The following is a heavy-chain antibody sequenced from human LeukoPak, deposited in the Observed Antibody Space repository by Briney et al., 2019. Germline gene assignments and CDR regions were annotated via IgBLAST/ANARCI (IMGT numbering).Heavy chain of an antibody. CDR2: ISGSGAST. V-gene: IGHV3-23*01. D-gene: IGHD1-26*01. Sequence: GGSLRLSCLTSGFTLSTNAMSWVRQAPGKGLEWISGISGSGASTYYADSVKGRFTISRDDSRNTLYLQMNSLRGDDTAVYFCAKDVGKWESLHFFDYWGQGTLVTVSS. CDR3: AKDVGKWESLHFFDY. CDR1: GFTLSTNA. J-gene: IGHJ4*02.